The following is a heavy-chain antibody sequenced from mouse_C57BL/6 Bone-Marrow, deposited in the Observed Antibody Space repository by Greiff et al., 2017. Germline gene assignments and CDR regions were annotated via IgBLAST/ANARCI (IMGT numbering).Heavy chain of an antibody. V-gene: IGHV1-55*01. D-gene: IGHD2-3*01. CDR3: ASDGYLYAMDY. Sequence: VQLQQPGAELVKPGASVKMSCKASGYHVPLPRIPFFPPRPGHFLSFLAYISPFIVSTNYNEKFKSKATLTVDTSSSTAYMQLSSLTSEDSAVYYCASDGYLYAMDYWGQGTSVTVSS. CDR1: GYHVPLPR. J-gene: IGHJ4*01. CDR2: ISPFIVST.